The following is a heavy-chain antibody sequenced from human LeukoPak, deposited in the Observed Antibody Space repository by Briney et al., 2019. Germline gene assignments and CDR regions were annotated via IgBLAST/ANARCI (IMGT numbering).Heavy chain of an antibody. V-gene: IGHV4-4*07. J-gene: IGHJ6*03. CDR1: GGSISSYY. CDR3: ARDDASETSDQARGGRTSPYYYYIDV. CDR2: IYTSGST. D-gene: IGHD1-26*01. Sequence: SETLSLTCTVSGGSISSYYWSWIRQPAGKGLEWIGRIYTSGSTNYNPSLKSRVTMSVDTSKNQFSLKLSSVTAADTAVYYCARDDASETSDQARGGRTSPYYYYIDVWGKGTTVTVSS.